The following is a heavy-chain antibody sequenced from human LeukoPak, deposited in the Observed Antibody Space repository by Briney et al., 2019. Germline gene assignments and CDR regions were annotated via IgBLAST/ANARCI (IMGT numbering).Heavy chain of an antibody. V-gene: IGHV4-30-4*08. CDR1: GGSISSGDYY. D-gene: IGHD2-2*01. Sequence: PSETLSLTCTVSGGSISSGDYYWSWIRQPPGKGLEWIGYIYYSGNIYYNPSLKSRITISVDTSKNQFSLKLNSVTAADTAVYYCARDAPDLGYRSSTSCYYIDYWGQGTLVTVSS. J-gene: IGHJ4*02. CDR2: IYYSGNI. CDR3: ARDAPDLGYRSSTSCYYIDY.